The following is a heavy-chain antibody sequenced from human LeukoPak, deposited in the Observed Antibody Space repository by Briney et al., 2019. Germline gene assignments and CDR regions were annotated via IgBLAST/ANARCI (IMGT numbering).Heavy chain of an antibody. D-gene: IGHD2-2*01. CDR3: ATVVPAAMGWFDH. CDR1: GYTFTCYY. J-gene: IGHJ5*02. V-gene: IGHV1-2*02. Sequence: ASVKVSCKASGYTFTCYYMHWVGQAPGKGREGMGWINPNSGGTNYAQKFQGRVTMTRDTSISTAYMELSRLRSDDTAVYYCATVVPAAMGWFDHWGQGTLVTVSS. CDR2: INPNSGGT.